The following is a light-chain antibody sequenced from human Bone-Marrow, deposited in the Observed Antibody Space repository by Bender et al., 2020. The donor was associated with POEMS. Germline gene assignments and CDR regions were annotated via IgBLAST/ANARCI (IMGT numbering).Light chain of an antibody. CDR1: SSNIGAHA. CDR2: SSH. CDR3: AVWDDSLNGWV. J-gene: IGLJ3*02. V-gene: IGLV1-44*01. Sequence: QSVQTQPPSASGTPGQRVTISCSGGSSNIGAHAVNWYQHLPGTAPKLLIYSSHRRPSEVPDRFSGCRSGTSASLAISGLQSEDEADYYCAVWDDSLNGWVFGGGTKLTVL.